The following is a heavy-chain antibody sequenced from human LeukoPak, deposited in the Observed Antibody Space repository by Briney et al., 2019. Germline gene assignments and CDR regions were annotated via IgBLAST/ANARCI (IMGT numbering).Heavy chain of an antibody. Sequence: ASVKVSCKASGGTFSSYAISWVRQAPGQGLEWMGGIIPIFGTANYAQKFQGRVTITTDESTSTAYMELSSLRPEDTAVYYCARVLGYCSSTSCYFDYWGQGTLVTVSS. J-gene: IGHJ4*02. CDR1: GGTFSSYA. CDR2: IIPIFGTA. D-gene: IGHD2-2*01. CDR3: ARVLGYCSSTSCYFDY. V-gene: IGHV1-69*05.